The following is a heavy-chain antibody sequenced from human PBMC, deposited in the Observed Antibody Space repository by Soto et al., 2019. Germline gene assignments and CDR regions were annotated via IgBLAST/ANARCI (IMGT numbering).Heavy chain of an antibody. CDR1: GFTFSSYA. J-gene: IGHJ4*02. Sequence: EVQLLESGGGLVQPGGSLRLSCAASGFTFSSYAMSWVRQAPGKGLEWVSAISGSGGSTYYADSVKGRFTLSRDNSKNTLYLQMNSLRAEDTAVYYCASEWFGEQSPYYFDYWGQGTLVTVSS. D-gene: IGHD3-10*01. CDR3: ASEWFGEQSPYYFDY. V-gene: IGHV3-23*01. CDR2: ISGSGGST.